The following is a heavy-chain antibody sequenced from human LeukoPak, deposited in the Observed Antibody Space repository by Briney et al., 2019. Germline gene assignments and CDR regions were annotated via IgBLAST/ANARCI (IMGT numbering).Heavy chain of an antibody. CDR3: AKRNPPEYSSSWYYFDY. D-gene: IGHD6-6*01. V-gene: IGHV3-30*18. CDR2: ISFDGSNK. J-gene: IGHJ4*02. CDR1: GFTFSSYG. Sequence: PGGSLRLSCAASGFTFSSYGMHWVRQAPGKGLEWVAVISFDGSNKNYADSVKGRFTISSDNAKNTVYLQMNSLGAEDTAVYYCAKRNPPEYSSSWYYFDYWGQGTLVTVSS.